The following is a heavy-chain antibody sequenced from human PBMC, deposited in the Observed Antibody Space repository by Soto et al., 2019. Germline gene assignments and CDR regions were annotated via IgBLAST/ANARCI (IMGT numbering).Heavy chain of an antibody. Sequence: PSETLSLTCAVYGGSFSGYYWSWIRQPPGKGLEWIGEINHSGSTNYNPSLKSRVTISVDTSKNQFSLKLSSVTAADTAVYYCARGNISDYVCGSYRYHFDHWGQGTVVTVSS. J-gene: IGHJ4*02. CDR2: INHSGST. D-gene: IGHD3-16*02. V-gene: IGHV4-34*01. CDR3: ARGNISDYVCGSYRYHFDH. CDR1: GGSFSGYY.